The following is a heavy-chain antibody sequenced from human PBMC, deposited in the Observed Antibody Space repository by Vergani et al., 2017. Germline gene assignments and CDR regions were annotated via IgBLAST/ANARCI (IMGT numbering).Heavy chain of an antibody. CDR2: ISYDGSNK. D-gene: IGHD6-13*01. J-gene: IGHJ6*03. V-gene: IGHV3-30*03. CDR1: GFTFSSYG. Sequence: QVQLVESGGGVVQPGRDLRLYCAASGFTFSSYGMHWVRQAPGKGLEWVAVISYDGSNKYYADSVKGRFTISRDNSKNTLYLQMNSLRAEDTAVYYCARDGLSSSWSYYYYYYMAVWGTGSTVTVSS. CDR3: ARDGLSSSWSYYYYYYMAV.